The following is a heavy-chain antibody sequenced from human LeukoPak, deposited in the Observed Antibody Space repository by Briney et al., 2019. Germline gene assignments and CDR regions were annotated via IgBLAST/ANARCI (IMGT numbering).Heavy chain of an antibody. CDR2: ISYDGSNK. Sequence: GGSLRLSCAASGFTFSSYAMHWVRQAPGKGLEWVAVISYDGSNKYYADSVKGRFTISRDNSKNTLYLQMNSLRAEDTAIYYCAKAGDYSYFDYWGQGTLVTVSS. V-gene: IGHV3-30-3*01. CDR3: AKAGDYSYFDY. D-gene: IGHD4-11*01. CDR1: GFTFSSYA. J-gene: IGHJ4*02.